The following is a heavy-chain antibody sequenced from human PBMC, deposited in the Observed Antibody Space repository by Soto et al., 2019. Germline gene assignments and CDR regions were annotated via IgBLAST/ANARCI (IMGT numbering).Heavy chain of an antibody. Sequence: QVQLQESGPGLVKPSQTLSLTCTVSGGSISSGGYYWSWIRQHPGKGLEWIGYIYYSGSTYYNPSLKSRVTISVDTSKNQFSLKLSSVTAADTAVYYCARFYDSSGYYLYYFDYWGQGTLVTVSS. J-gene: IGHJ4*02. D-gene: IGHD3-22*01. CDR1: GGSISSGGYY. CDR2: IYYSGST. V-gene: IGHV4-31*03. CDR3: ARFYDSSGYYLYYFDY.